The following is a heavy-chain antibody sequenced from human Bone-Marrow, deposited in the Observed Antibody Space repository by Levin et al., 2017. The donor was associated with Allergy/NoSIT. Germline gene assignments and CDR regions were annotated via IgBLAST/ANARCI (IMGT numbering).Heavy chain of an antibody. CDR3: ARGTQWLVPSQISFDY. Sequence: SETLSLTCAVYGGSFSGYYWSWIRQPPGKGLEWIGEINHSGSTNYNPSLKSRFTISVDTSKNQFSLKLSSVTAADTAVYYCARGTQWLVPSQISFDYWGQGTLVTVSS. J-gene: IGHJ4*02. V-gene: IGHV4-34*01. CDR1: GGSFSGYY. D-gene: IGHD6-19*01. CDR2: INHSGST.